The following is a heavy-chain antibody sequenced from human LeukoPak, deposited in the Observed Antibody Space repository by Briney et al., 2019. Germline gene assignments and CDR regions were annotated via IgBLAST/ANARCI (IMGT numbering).Heavy chain of an antibody. CDR1: GLTFSSYD. Sequence: GGSLRLSCAASGLTFSSYDMHWVRQATGKGLEWVSAIGTAGDTYYPGSVKGRFTISRENAKNSLYLQMNSLRAGDTAVYYCARAPDSSGWSPGPPDYWGQGTLVTVSS. CDR2: IGTAGDT. J-gene: IGHJ4*02. CDR3: ARAPDSSGWSPGPPDY. D-gene: IGHD6-19*01. V-gene: IGHV3-13*01.